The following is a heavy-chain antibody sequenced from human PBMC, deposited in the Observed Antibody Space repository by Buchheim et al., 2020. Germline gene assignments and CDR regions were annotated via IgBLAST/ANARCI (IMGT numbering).Heavy chain of an antibody. CDR3: ARVNVYYYYGMDV. CDR1: GFTFSSYA. J-gene: IGHJ6*02. V-gene: IGHV3-30*04. CDR2: ISYDGSNK. Sequence: QVQLVESGGGVVQPGRSLRLSCAASGFTFSSYAMHWVRQAPGKGLEWVAVISYDGSNKYYADSVKGRFTISRDNSKNTLYLEMNSLRAEDTAVYYCARVNVYYYYGMDVWGQGTT.